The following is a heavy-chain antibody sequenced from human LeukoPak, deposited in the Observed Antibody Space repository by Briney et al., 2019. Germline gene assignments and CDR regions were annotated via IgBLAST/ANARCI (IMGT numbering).Heavy chain of an antibody. CDR3: ARHSIAAVGGGFDP. D-gene: IGHD6-6*01. Sequence: SETLSLTCTVSGGSISSSSYYWGWIRQPPGKGLEWLGSIYYSGSTYYNPSLKSRVTISVDTSKNQFSLKLSSVTAADTAVYYCARHSIAAVGGGFDPWGQGTLVTVSS. CDR2: IYYSGST. J-gene: IGHJ5*02. V-gene: IGHV4-39*01. CDR1: GGSISSSSYY.